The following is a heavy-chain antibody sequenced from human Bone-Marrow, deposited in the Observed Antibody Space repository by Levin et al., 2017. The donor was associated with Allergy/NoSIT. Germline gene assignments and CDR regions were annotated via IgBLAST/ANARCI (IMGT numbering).Heavy chain of an antibody. Sequence: GESLKISCAASGFTFSDFGMLWVRQAPGKGLEWLAGISHDGNNEYYPDSVKGRFTISRDNSKHSLYLHMNSVRVEDTAVYYCAKEGYLQSLDSWGQGTLVTVSS. CDR1: GFTFSDFG. CDR2: ISHDGNNE. D-gene: IGHD3-16*02. V-gene: IGHV3-30*18. J-gene: IGHJ4*02. CDR3: AKEGYLQSLDS.